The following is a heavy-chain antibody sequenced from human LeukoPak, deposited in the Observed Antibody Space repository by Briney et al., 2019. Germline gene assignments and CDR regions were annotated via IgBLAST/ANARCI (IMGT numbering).Heavy chain of an antibody. CDR1: GGSISSYY. CDR2: IYYSGST. D-gene: IGHD3-22*01. V-gene: IGHV4-59*01. CDR3: ARGTYYYDSSGLNWFDP. Sequence: PSETLSLTCTVSGGSISSYYWXWIRXPPGKXXEWIGYIYYSGSTNYNPSLKSRVTISVDTSKNQFSLKLSSVTAADTAVYYCARGTYYYDSSGLNWFDPWGQGTLVTVSS. J-gene: IGHJ5*02.